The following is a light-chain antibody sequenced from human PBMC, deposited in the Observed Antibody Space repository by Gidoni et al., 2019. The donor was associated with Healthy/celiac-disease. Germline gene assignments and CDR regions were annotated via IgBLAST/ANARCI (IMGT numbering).Light chain of an antibody. V-gene: IGKV3-11*01. CDR3: QQRSNQLT. CDR2: DAS. J-gene: IGKJ4*01. CDR1: QSVSSY. Sequence: EIVLTPSPATLSLSPGERATLSCRSSQSVSSYLAWYQQKPGQAPRLLIYDASNRATGIPARCSGSGSGTDFTLTISSLEPEDFAVYYCQQRSNQLTFGGGTKVEIK.